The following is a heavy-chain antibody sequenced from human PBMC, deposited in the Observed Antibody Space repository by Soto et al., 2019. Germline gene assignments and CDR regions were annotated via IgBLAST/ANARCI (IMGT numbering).Heavy chain of an antibody. J-gene: IGHJ4*02. V-gene: IGHV3-23*01. CDR2: ISGSGGST. CDR3: AKDLAKTRIAAAGLFDY. D-gene: IGHD6-13*01. CDR1: GFTFSSYA. Sequence: GGSLRLSCAASGFTFSSYAMSWVRQAPGKGLEWVSAISGSGGSTYYADSVKGRFTISRDNSKNTLYLQMNSLRAEDTAVYYCAKDLAKTRIAAAGLFDYWGQGTLVTVSS.